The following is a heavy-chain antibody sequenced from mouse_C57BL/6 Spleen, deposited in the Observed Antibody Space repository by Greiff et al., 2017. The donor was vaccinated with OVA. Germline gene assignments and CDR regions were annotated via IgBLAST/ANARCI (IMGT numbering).Heavy chain of an antibody. CDR1: GFTFSSYA. CDR2: ISGGGSYT. J-gene: IGHJ4*01. D-gene: IGHD5-1*01. Sequence: EVKVVESGGGLVKPGGSLKLSCAASGFTFSSYAISWVRQTPEKRLEWVATISGGGSYTYYPDNVKGRFTITRDNAKNTLYLQISHLKSEDTAMYYCARDKSNYSMDYWGQGTSVTVSS. CDR3: ARDKSNYSMDY. V-gene: IGHV5-4*01.